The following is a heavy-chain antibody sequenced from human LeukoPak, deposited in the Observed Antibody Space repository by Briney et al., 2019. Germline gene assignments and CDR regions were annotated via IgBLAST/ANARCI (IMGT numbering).Heavy chain of an antibody. CDR2: ITSSSSTI. D-gene: IGHD5-24*01. J-gene: IGHJ4*02. Sequence: GGSLRLSCAASGFTFTSYTMNWVRQAPGKGLEWVSYITSSSSTIYYADSVKGRFTMSRDNAENSLYLQMNSLRAEDTAVYYCAKDPRVGSRVATPCHWGQGTLVTVSS. CDR3: AKDPRVGSRVATPCH. V-gene: IGHV3-48*01. CDR1: GFTFTSYT.